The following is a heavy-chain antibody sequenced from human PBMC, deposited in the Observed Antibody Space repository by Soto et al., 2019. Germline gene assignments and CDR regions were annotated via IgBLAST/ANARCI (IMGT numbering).Heavy chain of an antibody. CDR3: ARGVPMSYFDY. Sequence: QVQLVQSGAEVKKSGSSVKVSCKVSGDTFSSYAISWVRQAPGQGLEWMGGIIPMFATPNYAQKFQGKVTITADKSTTTAYMELSSLRSEDTAVYYCARGVPMSYFDYWGQGTLVTVSS. J-gene: IGHJ4*02. V-gene: IGHV1-69*06. CDR1: GDTFSSYA. D-gene: IGHD1-1*01. CDR2: IIPMFATP.